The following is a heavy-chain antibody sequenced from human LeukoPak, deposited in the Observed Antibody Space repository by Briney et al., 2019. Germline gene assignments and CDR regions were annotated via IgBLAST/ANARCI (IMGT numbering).Heavy chain of an antibody. Sequence: GASVRVSCKASGYTFTNYYIHWVRRAPGQGLEGMGWINPNGGYTNYAQKIEGRVTMTRDTSITTAYMEVRSLRSDDTAVYYCARDLLGFATTSLADWGQGSLVTVSS. CDR2: INPNGGYT. D-gene: IGHD4-11*01. CDR1: GYTFTNYY. J-gene: IGHJ4*02. CDR3: ARDLLGFATTSLAD. V-gene: IGHV1-2*02.